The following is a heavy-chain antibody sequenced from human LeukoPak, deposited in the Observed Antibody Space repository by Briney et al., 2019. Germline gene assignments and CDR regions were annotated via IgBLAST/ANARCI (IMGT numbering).Heavy chain of an antibody. Sequence: GGSLRLSCAASGFTFSSYGMHWVRQAPGKGLEWVAVISYDGSNKYYADSVKGRFTISRDNSKNTLYLQMNSLRAEDMAVYYCAREVYYDSSGYKDYWGQGTLVTVSS. D-gene: IGHD3-22*01. CDR1: GFTFSSYG. CDR2: ISYDGSNK. J-gene: IGHJ4*02. CDR3: AREVYYDSSGYKDY. V-gene: IGHV3-30*03.